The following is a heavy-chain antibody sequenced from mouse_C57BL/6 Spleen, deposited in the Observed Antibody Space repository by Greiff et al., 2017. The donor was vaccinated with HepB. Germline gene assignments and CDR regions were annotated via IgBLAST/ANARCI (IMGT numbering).Heavy chain of an antibody. Sequence: QVQLQQSGPELVKPGASVKISCKASGYAFSSSWMNWVKQRPGKGLEWIGRIYPGDGDTNYNGKFKGKATLTADKSSSTAYMQLSSLTSEDSAVYFCARLATVVGWGQGTTLTVSS. D-gene: IGHD1-1*01. V-gene: IGHV1-82*01. J-gene: IGHJ2*01. CDR2: IYPGDGDT. CDR3: ARLATVVG. CDR1: GYAFSSSW.